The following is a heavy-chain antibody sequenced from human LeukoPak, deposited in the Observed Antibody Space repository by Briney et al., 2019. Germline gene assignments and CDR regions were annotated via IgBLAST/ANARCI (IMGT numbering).Heavy chain of an antibody. D-gene: IGHD1-20*01. J-gene: IGHJ4*02. CDR1: GFTVSSNY. V-gene: IGHV3-53*01. CDR2: IYSGGTT. Sequence: PGGSLRLSRAASGFTVSSNYMSWVRPAPGKGLEWVSIIYSGGTTYYADSVRGRFTISRDNSKNTLYLQMSSLRAEDTAVYYCARHHKGNNWYGGVDSWGQGTLVTVSS. CDR3: ARHHKGNNWYGGVDS.